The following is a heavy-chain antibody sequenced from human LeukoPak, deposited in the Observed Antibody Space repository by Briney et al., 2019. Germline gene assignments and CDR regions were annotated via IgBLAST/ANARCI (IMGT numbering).Heavy chain of an antibody. CDR1: GFTFSSYS. V-gene: IGHV3-48*04. D-gene: IGHD6-6*01. CDR3: AKDHSSSRYYYYYYYMDV. CDR2: IRSGSSTI. J-gene: IGHJ6*03. Sequence: GGSLRLSCAASGFTFSSYSMNWVRQAPGKGLEWVSYIRSGSSTIYYADSVKGRFTISRDNSKNSLYLQMNSLRAEDTALYYCAKDHSSSRYYYYYYYMDVWGKGTTVTVCS.